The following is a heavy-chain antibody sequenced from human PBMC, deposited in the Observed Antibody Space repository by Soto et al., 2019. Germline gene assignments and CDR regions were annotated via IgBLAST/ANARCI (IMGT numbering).Heavy chain of an antibody. CDR1: GYTLTELS. J-gene: IGHJ4*02. V-gene: IGHV1-24*01. Sequence: ASVKVSCKVSGYTLTELSMHWVRQAPGKGLEWMGGFDPEDGETIYAQKFQGRVTMTEDTSTDTAYMELSSLRSEDTAVYYCATSVLEPVLPCYFDYWGQGTLVTVSS. CDR2: FDPEDGET. CDR3: ATSVLEPVLPCYFDY. D-gene: IGHD1-1*01.